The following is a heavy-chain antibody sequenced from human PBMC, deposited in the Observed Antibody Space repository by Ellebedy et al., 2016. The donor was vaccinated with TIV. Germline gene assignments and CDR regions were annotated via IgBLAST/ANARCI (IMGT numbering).Heavy chain of an antibody. CDR1: GFTFSSYG. V-gene: IGHV3-30*18. D-gene: IGHD2-15*01. CDR2: ISYDGSNK. CDR3: AKAKPSRIVAQYYFDY. Sequence: GESLKISCAASGFTFSSYGMHWVRQAPGKGLEWVAVISYDGSNKYYADSVKGRFTISRDNSKNTLYLQMNSLRAEDTAVYYCAKAKPSRIVAQYYFDYWGQGTLVTVSS. J-gene: IGHJ4*02.